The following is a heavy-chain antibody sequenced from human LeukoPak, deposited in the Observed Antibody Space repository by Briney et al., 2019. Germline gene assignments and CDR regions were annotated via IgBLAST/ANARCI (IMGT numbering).Heavy chain of an antibody. CDR1: GFTFSSYS. CDR3: ARDGARYYMDV. D-gene: IGHD3-16*01. J-gene: IGHJ6*03. CDR2: ISSSSSTI. V-gene: IGHV3-48*01. Sequence: PGGSLRLSCAASGFTFSSYSMNWVRQAPGKGLEWVSYISSSSSTIYYADSVKGRFTISRDNAKNSLYLQMNSLRAEDTAVYYCARDGARYYMDVWGKGTTVTVSS.